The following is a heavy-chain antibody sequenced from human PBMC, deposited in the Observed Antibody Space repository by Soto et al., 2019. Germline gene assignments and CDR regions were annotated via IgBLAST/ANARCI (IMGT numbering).Heavy chain of an antibody. D-gene: IGHD2-15*01. V-gene: IGHV1-8*01. CDR2: MDPNSGNT. J-gene: IGHJ6*02. CDR1: GYTFSSYD. Sequence: ASVKVSCKASGYTFSSYDINWVRQATGQRLEWMGWMDPNSGNTGYAQKFQGRVTMTRNTSISTAYMELSSLRSEDTAVYYCARGVLYSGVAGAWGQGTTVTVSS. CDR3: ARGVLYSGVAGA.